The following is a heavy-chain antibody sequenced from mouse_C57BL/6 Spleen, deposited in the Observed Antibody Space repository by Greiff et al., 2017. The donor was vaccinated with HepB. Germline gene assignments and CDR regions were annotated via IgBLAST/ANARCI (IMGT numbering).Heavy chain of an antibody. V-gene: IGHV1-59*01. CDR3: ARALDSPAWFAY. J-gene: IGHJ3*01. Sequence: VQLQQSGAELVRPGTSVKLSCKASGYTFTSYWMHWVKQRPGQGLEWIGVIDPSDSYTNYNQKFKGKATLTVDTSSSTAYMQLSSLTSEDSAVYYCARALDSPAWFAYWGQGTLVTVSA. CDR2: IDPSDSYT. CDR1: GYTFTSYW. D-gene: IGHD3-2*01.